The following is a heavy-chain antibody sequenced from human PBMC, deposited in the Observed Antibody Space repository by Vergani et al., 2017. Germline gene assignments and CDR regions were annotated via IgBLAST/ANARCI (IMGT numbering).Heavy chain of an antibody. CDR2: IYYSGST. CDR3: ARVYYDYVWGSYRYRGYYFDY. V-gene: IGHV4-31*03. Sequence: QVQLQESGPGLVKPSQTLSLTCTVSGGSISRGGYYWSWIRQHPGKGLEWIGYIYYSGSTYYNPSLKSRVTISVDTSKNQFSLKLSSVTAADTAVYYCARVYYDYVWGSYRYRGYYFDYWGQGTLVTVSS. J-gene: IGHJ4*02. D-gene: IGHD3-16*02. CDR1: GGSISRGGYY.